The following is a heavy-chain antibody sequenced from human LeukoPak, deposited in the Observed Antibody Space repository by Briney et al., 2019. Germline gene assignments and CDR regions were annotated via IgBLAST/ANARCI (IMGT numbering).Heavy chain of an antibody. CDR3: TRGVGVTIFGVGGQAFDI. CDR1: GYTFTSNY. V-gene: IGHV1-46*03. CDR2: INPSGGTT. J-gene: IGHJ3*02. D-gene: IGHD3-3*01. Sequence: GASVKVSCKASGYTFTSNYMYWVRQAPGQGLGIGIINPSGGTTRSAQKFQGRVTMTRDTSTSTLYMELSSRRSEDTAVYYCTRGVGVTIFGVGGQAFDIWGQGTMVTVSS.